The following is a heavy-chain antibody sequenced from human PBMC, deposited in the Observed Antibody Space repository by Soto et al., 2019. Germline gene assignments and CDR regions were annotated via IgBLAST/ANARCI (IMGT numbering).Heavy chain of an antibody. CDR3: VRQGIGVLHGLVDV. Sequence: QVQLQESGPGLVKPSETLSLTCTVSGDSISSYNLAWIRQPPGKGLEWIGYFRSGGGTSYNPSLKVRVAISADTSTRQLSLRLSSVTAADTAVYYCVRQGIGVLHGLVDVWGQGTTVTVSS. J-gene: IGHJ6*02. D-gene: IGHD3-10*01. V-gene: IGHV4-4*09. CDR1: GDSISSYN. CDR2: FRSGGGT.